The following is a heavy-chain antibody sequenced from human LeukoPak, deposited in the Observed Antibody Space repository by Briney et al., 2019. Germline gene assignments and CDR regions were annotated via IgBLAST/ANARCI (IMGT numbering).Heavy chain of an antibody. CDR3: AREVGSGTFDI. CDR1: AYSFTDHY. D-gene: IGHD6-25*01. V-gene: IGHV1-2*02. Sequence: ASVKVSCKASAYSFTDHYVHWVRQAPGEGLEWMGWISPNTGGTIYAQKFQGRVTMTRDTSIITAYMELSKLRSDDTAFYYCAREVGSGTFDIWGQGTMATVSS. J-gene: IGHJ3*02. CDR2: ISPNTGGT.